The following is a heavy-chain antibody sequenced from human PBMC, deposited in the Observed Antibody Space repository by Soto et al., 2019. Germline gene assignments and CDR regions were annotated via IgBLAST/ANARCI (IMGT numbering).Heavy chain of an antibody. CDR1: GGTFSSYA. Sequence: QVQLVQSGAEVKKPGSSVKVSCKASGGTFSSYAISWVRQAPGQGLEWWGGTIPIFGTANYAQKFQGRVTITADESTSTAYMELSSLRSEDTAVYYCARDTEEYCSGGSCYIIFDYWGQGTLVTVSS. V-gene: IGHV1-69*01. CDR2: TIPIFGTA. CDR3: ARDTEEYCSGGSCYIIFDY. D-gene: IGHD2-15*01. J-gene: IGHJ4*02.